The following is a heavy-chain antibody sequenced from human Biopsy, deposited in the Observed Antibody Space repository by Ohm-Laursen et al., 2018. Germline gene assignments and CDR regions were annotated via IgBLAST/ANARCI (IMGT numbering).Heavy chain of an antibody. J-gene: IGHJ4*02. CDR1: GGSITADF. Sequence: TLSLTCSVSGGSITADFWTWIRQTPGERLEWIGYRFHSGSPMYNPSLKSRVTISVDTSKSQFSLTLTSVTAADTAVYYCVRLNRRGNIIFFDYWGRGTLVTVSP. CDR2: RFHSGSP. D-gene: IGHD3/OR15-3a*01. CDR3: VRLNRRGNIIFFDY. V-gene: IGHV4-59*08.